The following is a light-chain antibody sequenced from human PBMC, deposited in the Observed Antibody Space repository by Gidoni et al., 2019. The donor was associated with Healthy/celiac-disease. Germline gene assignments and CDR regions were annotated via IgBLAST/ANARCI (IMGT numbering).Light chain of an antibody. CDR3: QQYDNIPVT. J-gene: IGKJ4*01. CDR2: DAY. CDR1: EDSSNY. Sequence: DIHMTQSPYYLSASVGARVTITGQASEDSSNYLNWYQQKPGKSPKLLIDDAYKLETGVPSRFSGSGSGTDLTFTISSLQPEEIATYYCQQYDNIPVTFGGGTKVEIK. V-gene: IGKV1-33*01.